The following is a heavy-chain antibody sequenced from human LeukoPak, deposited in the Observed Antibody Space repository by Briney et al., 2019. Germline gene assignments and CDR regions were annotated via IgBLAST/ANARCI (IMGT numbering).Heavy chain of an antibody. D-gene: IGHD6-13*01. J-gene: IGHJ5*02. CDR3: ARDLLSSSWYSGGWFDP. CDR2: IYISEGT. CDR1: GGSINSGSYY. V-gene: IGHV4-61*02. Sequence: SQTLSLTCTVSGGSINSGSYYWNWIRQPAGKGLEWIGRIYISEGTNYNPSLKSRVTISVDTSKNQFSLKLSSVTAADTAVYYCARDLLSSSWYSGGWFDPWGQGTLVTVSS.